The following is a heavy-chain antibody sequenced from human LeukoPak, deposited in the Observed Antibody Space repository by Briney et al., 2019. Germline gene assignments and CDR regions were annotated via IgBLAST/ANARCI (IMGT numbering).Heavy chain of an antibody. D-gene: IGHD5-24*01. J-gene: IGHJ4*02. CDR1: GGAFRGYY. V-gene: IGHV4-34*01. CDR3: ARRSYNSPFRY. Sequence: SETLSLTCAVYGGAFRGYYWSWIRQPPGKGLEWIGEINHSGSTNYNPSLKSRVTISVDPSKNQFSLNLTSVTAADTAVYYCARRSYNSPFRYWGQGTPVTVSS. CDR2: INHSGST.